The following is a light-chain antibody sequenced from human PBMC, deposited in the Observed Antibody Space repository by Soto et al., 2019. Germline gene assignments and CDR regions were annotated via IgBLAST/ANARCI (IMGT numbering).Light chain of an antibody. J-gene: IGLJ3*02. CDR1: SSNIGAGYD. CDR2: GNS. CDR3: QSYDSSLSGWV. Sequence: QSVLTQPPSVSGAPGQRVTISCTGSSSNIGAGYDVHWYQQLPGIAPKLLIYGNSNRPSGVPDRFSGSKSGPSASLAITGLQAEDEADYYCQSYDSSLSGWVFGGVTKQTVL. V-gene: IGLV1-40*01.